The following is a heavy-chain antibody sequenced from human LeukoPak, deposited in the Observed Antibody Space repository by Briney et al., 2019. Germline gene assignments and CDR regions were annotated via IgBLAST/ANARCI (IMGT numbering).Heavy chain of an antibody. CDR2: INPNSGGT. Sequence: GASVKVSCKASGYTFTGYYMHWVRQAPGQGLEWMGRINPNSGGTNYAQKFQGRVTMTRDTSISTAYMELSRLRSDDTDVYYCARASSSWISYFDYWGQGTLVTVSS. CDR1: GYTFTGYY. V-gene: IGHV1-2*05. D-gene: IGHD6-13*01. J-gene: IGHJ4*02. CDR3: ARASSSWISYFDY.